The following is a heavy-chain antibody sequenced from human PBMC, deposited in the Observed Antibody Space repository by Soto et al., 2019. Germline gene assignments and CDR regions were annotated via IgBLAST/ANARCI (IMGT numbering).Heavy chain of an antibody. CDR2: INSDGSST. V-gene: IGHV3-74*01. CDR3: AGESGYSKGTIGFGYYYGMDV. D-gene: IGHD5-18*01. J-gene: IGHJ6*02. CDR1: GFTFSSYW. Sequence: GGSLRLSCAASGFTFSSYWMHWVRQAPGKGLVWVSRINSDGSSTSYADSVKGRFTISRDNAKNTLYLQMNSLRDEDTAVYYCAGESGYSKGTIGFGYYYGMDVWGQGTTVTVSS.